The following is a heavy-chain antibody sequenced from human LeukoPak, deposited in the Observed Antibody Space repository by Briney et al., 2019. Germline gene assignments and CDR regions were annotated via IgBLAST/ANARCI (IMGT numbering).Heavy chain of an antibody. J-gene: IGHJ4*02. CDR3: ARGGDGYNPFDY. CDR1: GYSIGSGYY. Sequence: SETLSLTCAVSGYSIGSGYYWGWIRQPPGKGLEWIGSIYHSGSTYYSPSLKSRVTISVDTSKNQFSLKLSSVTAADTAVYYCARGGDGYNPFDYWGQGTLVTVSS. V-gene: IGHV4-38-2*01. D-gene: IGHD5-24*01. CDR2: IYHSGST.